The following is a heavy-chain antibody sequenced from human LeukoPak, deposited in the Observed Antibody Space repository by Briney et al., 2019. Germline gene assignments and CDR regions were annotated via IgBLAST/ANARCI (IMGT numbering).Heavy chain of an antibody. J-gene: IGHJ4*02. CDR2: IYPRDGST. D-gene: IGHD1-1*01. CDR3: AADPTTLAGFDC. V-gene: IGHV1-46*01. Sequence: GASVKVSCKASGYSFTSNYIHWVRQAPGQGLEWMGMIYPRDGSTSYAQKFQGRVTVTRDTSTSTAYMELSSLRSEDTAVYYRAADPTTLAGFDCWGQGTLVTVSS. CDR1: GYSFTSNY.